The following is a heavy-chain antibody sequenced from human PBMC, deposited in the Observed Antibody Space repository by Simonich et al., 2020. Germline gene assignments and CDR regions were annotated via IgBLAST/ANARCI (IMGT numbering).Heavy chain of an antibody. D-gene: IGHD1-26*01. CDR1: GFTFSSYA. J-gene: IGHJ3*02. CDR2: ISYDGSNK. V-gene: IGHV3-30*07. CDR3: AREGAGNDAFDI. Sequence: QVQLVESGGVVVQPGRSLRLSCAASGFTFSSYAIDWVRQAPGKGLEWVAVISYDGSNKDYADSVKGRFTISRDNSKNTLYLQMNSLRAEDTAVYYCAREGAGNDAFDIWGQGTMVTVSS.